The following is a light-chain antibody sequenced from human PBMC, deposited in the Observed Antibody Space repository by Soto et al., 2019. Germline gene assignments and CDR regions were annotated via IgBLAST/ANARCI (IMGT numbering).Light chain of an antibody. CDR1: SSNIGAGYD. Sequence: QAVVTQPPSVSGAPGQRVAISCTGSSSNIGAGYDVHWYQQLPGTAPKLLICGNSNRPSGVPDRFSGSKSGTSASLAITGLQAEDEADYYCQSYDSSLSGSNVVFGGGTKLTVL. J-gene: IGLJ2*01. V-gene: IGLV1-40*01. CDR3: QSYDSSLSGSNVV. CDR2: GNS.